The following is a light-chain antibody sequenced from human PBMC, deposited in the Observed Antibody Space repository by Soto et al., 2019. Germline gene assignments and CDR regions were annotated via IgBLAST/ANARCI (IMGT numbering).Light chain of an antibody. V-gene: IGKV3-15*01. CDR2: GAS. CDR3: QQYNNWPQT. Sequence: EAVLPQSPATLSVSPGERATLSCRASQSVATNLAWYQQRPGQAPRLLIYGASKRAIGLPARFSGSGSGTEFTLTITSLQSEDFAVYYCQQYNNWPQTFGQGTKVDI. J-gene: IGKJ1*01. CDR1: QSVATN.